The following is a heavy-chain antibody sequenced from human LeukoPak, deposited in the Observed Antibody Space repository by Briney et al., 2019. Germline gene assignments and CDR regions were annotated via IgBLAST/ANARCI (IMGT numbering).Heavy chain of an antibody. CDR1: GFTFDDYA. D-gene: IGHD3-16*01. CDR2: ISWDGGST. CDR3: AKGGGSGRGTYFDY. V-gene: IGHV3-43D*04. Sequence: GGSLRLSGAASGFTFDDYAMHWVRQAPGKGLEWVSLISWDGGSTYYADSVKGRFTISRDNSKNSLYLQMNSLRAEDTALYYCAKGGGSGRGTYFDYWGQGTLVTVSS. J-gene: IGHJ4*02.